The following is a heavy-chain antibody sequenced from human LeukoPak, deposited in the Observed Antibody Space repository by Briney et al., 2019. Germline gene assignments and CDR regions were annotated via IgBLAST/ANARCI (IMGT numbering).Heavy chain of an antibody. V-gene: IGHV3-11*06. CDR3: ARGAVLRYFDWLLSPLDY. D-gene: IGHD3-9*01. CDR2: ISSSSSYI. J-gene: IGHJ4*02. CDR1: GFTFSDYY. Sequence: GGSLRLSCAASGFTFSDYYMSWIRQAPGKGLEWVSSISSSSSYIYYADSVKGRFTISRDNAKNSLYLQMNSLRAEDTAVYYCARGAVLRYFDWLLSPLDYWGQGALVTVSS.